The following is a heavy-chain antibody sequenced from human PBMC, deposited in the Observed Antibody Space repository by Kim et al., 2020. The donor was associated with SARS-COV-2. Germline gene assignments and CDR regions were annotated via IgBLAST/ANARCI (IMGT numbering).Heavy chain of an antibody. D-gene: IGHD3-10*01. Sequence: NPSLKSRVTISVDTSKNQFSLKLSSVTAADTAVYYCASSITMVRGVIRDYWGQGTLVTVSS. CDR3: ASSITMVRGVIRDY. J-gene: IGHJ4*02. V-gene: IGHV4-59*01.